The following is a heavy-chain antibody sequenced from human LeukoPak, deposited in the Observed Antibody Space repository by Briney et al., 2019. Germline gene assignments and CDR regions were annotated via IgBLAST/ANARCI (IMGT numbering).Heavy chain of an antibody. V-gene: IGHV4-31*03. Sequence: PSETLSLTCTVSGGSISSGGYYWSWIRQHPGKGLEWIGYIYYSGSTYYNPSLKSRVTISVDTSKNQFSLKLSSVTAADTAVYYCARGEWELLRWYFDLWGRGTLVTVSS. CDR3: ARGEWELLRWYFDL. CDR1: GGSISSGGYY. D-gene: IGHD1-26*01. J-gene: IGHJ2*01. CDR2: IYYSGST.